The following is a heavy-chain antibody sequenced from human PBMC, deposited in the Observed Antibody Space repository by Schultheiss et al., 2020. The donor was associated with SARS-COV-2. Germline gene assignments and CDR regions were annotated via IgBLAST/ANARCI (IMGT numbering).Heavy chain of an antibody. Sequence: SQTLSLTCAVYGGSFSGYYWSWIRQPPGKGLEWIGYIYYSGSTYYNPSLKSRVTISVDTSKNQFSLKLSSVTAADTAVYYCAKGRGVDYWGQGTLVTVSS. J-gene: IGHJ4*02. CDR2: IYYSGST. CDR1: GGSFSGYY. V-gene: IGHV4-34*09. CDR3: AKGRGVDY. D-gene: IGHD3-10*01.